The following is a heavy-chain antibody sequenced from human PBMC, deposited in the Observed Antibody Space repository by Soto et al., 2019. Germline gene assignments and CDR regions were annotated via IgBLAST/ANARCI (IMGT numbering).Heavy chain of an antibody. CDR2: ISHTQTP. V-gene: IGHV4-38-2*01. CDR3: ARTDSVGHYPH. D-gene: IGHD3-22*01. Sequence: SETLSLLCAVSGDSISHGYHWAWIRQPPGKRLGWVASISHTQTPYYNPSLPSRDTISEDTSENQFSLSLTSVTAADSAVSYCARTDSVGHYPHLGQGTLVTVSS. CDR1: GDSISHGYH. J-gene: IGHJ4*02.